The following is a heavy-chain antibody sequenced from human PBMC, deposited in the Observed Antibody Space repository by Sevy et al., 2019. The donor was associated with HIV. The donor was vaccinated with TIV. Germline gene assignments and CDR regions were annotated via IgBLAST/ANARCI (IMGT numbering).Heavy chain of an antibody. D-gene: IGHD3-9*01. CDR1: GYKFSDDW. V-gene: IGHV5-51*01. CDR3: ARRLGSYFYILTDSVGAFDY. CDR2: IYPDVSDT. J-gene: IGHJ4*02. Sequence: GESLKISCKGSGYKFSDDWIGWVRQMPGKGLEWIGIIYPDVSDTRYSPSFQGQVTIPVDKSIDTAYLQWISLKASDTAIYFCARRLGSYFYILTDSVGAFDYWGQGTLVTVSS.